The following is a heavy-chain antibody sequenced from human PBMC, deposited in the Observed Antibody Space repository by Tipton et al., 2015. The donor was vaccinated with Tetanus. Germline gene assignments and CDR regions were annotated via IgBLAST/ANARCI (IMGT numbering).Heavy chain of an antibody. D-gene: IGHD3-22*01. CDR2: VNWSGGNI. CDR3: TKGEGRTEYYDNTGYPLFDF. J-gene: IGHJ4*02. V-gene: IGHV3-9*01. CDR1: GFTFDAYS. Sequence: SLRLSCVASGFTFDAYSMHWVRQAPGKGLEWVSGVNWSGGNIGYADSVKGRFTISRDNAKNSVYLQMDSLRPEDTAFYYCTKGEGRTEYYDNTGYPLFDFWGQGSLVTVSS.